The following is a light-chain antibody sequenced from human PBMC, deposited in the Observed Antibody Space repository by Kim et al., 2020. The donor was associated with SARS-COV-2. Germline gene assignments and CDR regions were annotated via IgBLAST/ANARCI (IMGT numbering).Light chain of an antibody. CDR2: KAS. J-gene: IGKJ4*01. Sequence: DIQMTQSPSTLSASVGDRVTFTCRASQNLNGWLAWYQQKPGKAPNLLIYKASTLQSGVPSRFSGSGSGTEFTLTISSLQPDDSATYYCQHYNGYPITFGGGTKVDIK. V-gene: IGKV1-5*03. CDR1: QNLNGW. CDR3: QHYNGYPIT.